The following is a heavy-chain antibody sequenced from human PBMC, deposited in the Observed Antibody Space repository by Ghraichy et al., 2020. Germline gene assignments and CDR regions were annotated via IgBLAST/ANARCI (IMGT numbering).Heavy chain of an antibody. CDR1: GISFNSST. J-gene: IGHJ4*02. CDR2: ISSSSGYI. CDR3: ARVWGSSSPDY. Sequence: GGSLRLSSAPSGISFNSSTVNLVRQAPWTWLKWVSSISSSSGYIYYADSVKGRFIISRDNAKNSLYLQMNSLRTEDTAVYYCARVWGSSSPDYWGQGTLVTVSS. V-gene: IGHV3-21*01. D-gene: IGHD6-6*01.